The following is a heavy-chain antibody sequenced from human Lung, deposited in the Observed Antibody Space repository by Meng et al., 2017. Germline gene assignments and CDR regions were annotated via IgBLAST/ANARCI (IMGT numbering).Heavy chain of an antibody. CDR2: INPKSGDT. Sequence: ASVKVSCKPSGYNFPDYYIHWVRRAPGQGLEWMGRINPKSGDTHYAQKFQARVTMTGDTSISTAYMELSGLRSDDTAMYYCARDEDISAAWKLFGDYWGQGTLVTVAS. V-gene: IGHV1-2*06. J-gene: IGHJ4*02. CDR1: GYNFPDYY. D-gene: IGHD6-25*01. CDR3: ARDEDISAAWKLFGDY.